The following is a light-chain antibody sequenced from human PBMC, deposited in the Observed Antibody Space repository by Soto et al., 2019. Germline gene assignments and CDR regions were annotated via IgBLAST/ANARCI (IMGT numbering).Light chain of an antibody. J-gene: IGKJ1*01. V-gene: IGKV3-20*01. CDR3: QQYASSAWT. CDR2: GAS. Sequence: EIVLTQSPDTLSLSPGDRATVSCRASQTVGASYVAWYQHRPGQAPKFLKYGASTRATGIPDRFSGSGSGTEFNLTIDSLEAEHVGLYYCQQYASSAWTFGQGTRVEI. CDR1: QTVGASY.